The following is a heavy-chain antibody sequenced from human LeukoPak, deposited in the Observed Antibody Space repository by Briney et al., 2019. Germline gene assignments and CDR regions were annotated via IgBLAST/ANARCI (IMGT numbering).Heavy chain of an antibody. CDR2: MNPNSGNT. J-gene: IGHJ3*02. Sequence: ASVKVSCKASGYTFTSYEINWVRQATGQGLEWMGWMNPNSGNTGYAQKFQGRVTMTRNTSISTAYMELSSLRSEDTAVYYLQQLTGLIDAFDIWGQGTMVTVSS. D-gene: IGHD6-13*01. CDR3: QQLTGLIDAFDI. V-gene: IGHV1-8*01. CDR1: GYTFTSYE.